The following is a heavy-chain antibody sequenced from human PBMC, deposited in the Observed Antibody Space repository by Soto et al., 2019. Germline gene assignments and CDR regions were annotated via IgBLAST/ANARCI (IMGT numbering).Heavy chain of an antibody. CDR1: GGSISSGDYY. CDR3: ARDRNIVVVPAAIWKYGMDV. CDR2: IYYSGST. V-gene: IGHV4-30-4*01. D-gene: IGHD2-2*01. Sequence: SETLSLTCTVSGGSISSGDYYWSWIRQPPGKGLEWIGYIYYSGSTYYNPSLKSRVTISVDTSKNQFSLKLSSVTAADTAVYYCARDRNIVVVPAAIWKYGMDVWGQGTTVTVSS. J-gene: IGHJ6*02.